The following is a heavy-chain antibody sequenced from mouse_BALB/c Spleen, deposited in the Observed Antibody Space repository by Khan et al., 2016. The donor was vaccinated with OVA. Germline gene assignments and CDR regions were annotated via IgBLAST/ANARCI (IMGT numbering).Heavy chain of an antibody. Sequence: EVELVESGGDLVKPGGSLKLSCAASGFTFSTYGMSWVHQTPDKRLEWVATISSGGTYTYYPDSVKGRFTISRDNAKNTLYLQMSSLRSDDTAMYYCARHWVGVMAYWGQGTSVTVSS. CDR2: ISSGGTYT. D-gene: IGHD4-1*01. J-gene: IGHJ4*01. CDR3: ARHWVGVMAY. CDR1: GFTFSTYG. V-gene: IGHV5-6*01.